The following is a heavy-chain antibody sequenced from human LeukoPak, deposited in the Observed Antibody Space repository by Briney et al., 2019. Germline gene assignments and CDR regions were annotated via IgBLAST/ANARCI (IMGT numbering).Heavy chain of an antibody. Sequence: SETLSVTCTVSGGSISTYYWTWIRQSAGKELGWIGRISSSGTTNYNPSLKSRVTMSVDTSKNQFSLKLTSVTAADTAVYYCAKEGRSSTSGYWGQGILVTVSS. J-gene: IGHJ4*02. V-gene: IGHV4-4*07. CDR1: GGSISTYY. CDR2: ISSSGTT. CDR3: AKEGRSSTSGY. D-gene: IGHD2-2*01.